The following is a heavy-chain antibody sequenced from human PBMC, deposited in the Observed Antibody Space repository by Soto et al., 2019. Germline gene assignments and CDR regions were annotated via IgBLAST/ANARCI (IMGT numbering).Heavy chain of an antibody. V-gene: IGHV4-39*01. CDR1: GGSIISSSYY. CDR3: ARHYSSSYWLFYMALDY. Sequence: SETLSLTCTVSGGSIISSSYYWGWIRQPPGKGLEWIGSIYYSGSTYYNPSLKSRVTISVDTSKNQFSLKLSSVTAADTAVYYCARHYSSSYWLFYMALDYWGQGTLLTVSS. CDR2: IYYSGST. J-gene: IGHJ4*02. D-gene: IGHD3-9*01.